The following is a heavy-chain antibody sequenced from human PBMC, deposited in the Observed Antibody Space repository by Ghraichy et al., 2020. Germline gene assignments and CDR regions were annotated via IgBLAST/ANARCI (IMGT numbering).Heavy chain of an antibody. Sequence: GESLNISCAASGFTFSSYAMSWVRQAPGKGLEWVSAISGSGGSTYYADSVKGRFTISRDNSKNTLYLQMNSLRAEDTAVYYCAKDSSPPYYYDSSGYWDYWGQGTLVTVSS. CDR2: ISGSGGST. J-gene: IGHJ4*02. D-gene: IGHD3-22*01. CDR3: AKDSSPPYYYDSSGYWDY. CDR1: GFTFSSYA. V-gene: IGHV3-23*01.